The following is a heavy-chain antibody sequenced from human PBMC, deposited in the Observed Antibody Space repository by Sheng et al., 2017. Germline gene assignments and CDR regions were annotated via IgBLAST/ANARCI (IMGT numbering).Heavy chain of an antibody. V-gene: IGHV1-69*02. CDR3: AILTPSTMIVADAFDI. J-gene: IGHJ3*02. Sequence: QVQLVQSGAEVKKPGSSVKVSCKASGGTFSSYTISWVRQAPGQGLEWMGRIIPILGIANYAQKFQGRVTITADKSTSTAYMELSSLRSEDTAVYYCAILTPSTMIVADAFDIWGQGTMVTVSS. CDR1: GGTFSSYT. CDR2: IIPILGIA. D-gene: IGHD3-22*01.